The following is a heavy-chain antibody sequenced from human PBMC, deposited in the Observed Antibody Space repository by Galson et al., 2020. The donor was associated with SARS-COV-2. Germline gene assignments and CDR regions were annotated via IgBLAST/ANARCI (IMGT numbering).Heavy chain of an antibody. D-gene: IGHD3-22*01. V-gene: IGHV3-30*03. CDR2: ISDDGSNK. CDR3: ARAGVYYYDSSGYYNDAFDI. CDR1: GLTFRTYG. Sequence: PGGSLRLSCAASGLTFRTYGMHWVRQAPGQGLEWVALISDDGSNKYYADSVKGRFTISRDNSKNTLYLQMNSLRAEDTAVYYCARAGVYYYDSSGYYNDAFDIWGQGTMVTVSS. J-gene: IGHJ3*02.